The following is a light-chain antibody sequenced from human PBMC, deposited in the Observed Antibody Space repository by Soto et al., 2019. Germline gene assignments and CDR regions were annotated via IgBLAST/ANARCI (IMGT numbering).Light chain of an antibody. CDR3: QQRTSWPLIFT. CDR1: QSVSSF. CDR2: DAF. J-gene: IGKJ3*01. Sequence: EIVLTQSPATLSLSPGERATLSCRASQSVSSFLAWYQQKPGQAPRLLIYDAFNRATGIPTRFSGSESGTDFTLTISSLEPEDFALYYCQQRTSWPLIFTFGPGTKVDIK. V-gene: IGKV3-11*01.